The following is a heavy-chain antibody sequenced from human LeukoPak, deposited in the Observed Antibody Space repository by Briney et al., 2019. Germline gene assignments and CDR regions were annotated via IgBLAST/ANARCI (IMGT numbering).Heavy chain of an antibody. J-gene: IGHJ3*02. CDR2: IYSGGST. CDR3: AKGGTVGCSSTSCYIYDAFDI. CDR1: GFTVSSNY. D-gene: IGHD2-2*02. Sequence: GGSLRLSCAASGFTVSSNYMSWVRQAPGKGLEWVSVIYSGGSTYYADSVKGRFTISRHNSKNTLYLQMNSLRAEDTAVYYCAKGGTVGCSSTSCYIYDAFDIWGQGTMVTVSS. V-gene: IGHV3-53*04.